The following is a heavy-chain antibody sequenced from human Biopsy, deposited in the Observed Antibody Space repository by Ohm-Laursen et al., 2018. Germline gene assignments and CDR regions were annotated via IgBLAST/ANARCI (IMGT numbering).Heavy chain of an antibody. J-gene: IGHJ6*02. CDR1: GGSMTGYE. CDR2: VYYGGSI. V-gene: IGHV4-59*12. Sequence: GTLSLTCSVSGGSMTGYEWSWIRLAPGKGLEWIGDVYYGGSINRNPSLKSRVTILVGTSKNQLPLTLRSVTAADTAVYYCARDLPSSYYYAMDVWGQGTTVTVSS. CDR3: ARDLPSSYYYAMDV.